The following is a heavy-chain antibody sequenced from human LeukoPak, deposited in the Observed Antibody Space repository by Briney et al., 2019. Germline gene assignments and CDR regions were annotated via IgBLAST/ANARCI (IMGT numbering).Heavy chain of an antibody. CDR1: GGSFSGFY. CDR3: ARGSFSSGYYYGSHLTNWFDP. D-gene: IGHD3-22*01. CDR2: INHSGST. V-gene: IGHV4-34*01. J-gene: IGHJ5*02. Sequence: SETLSLTCAVSGGSFSGFYWSWIRQPPGKGLEWIGEINHSGSTNYNPSLKSRVTISEDTSNNQFSLKLTSVTAADTAVYYCARGSFSSGYYYGSHLTNWFDPWGQGTLVAVSS.